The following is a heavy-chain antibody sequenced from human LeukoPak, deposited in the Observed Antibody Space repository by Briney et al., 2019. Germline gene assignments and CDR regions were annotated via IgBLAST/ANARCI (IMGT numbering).Heavy chain of an antibody. CDR2: ISSSSSYI. CDR3: ARDLSGYFSGMDV. J-gene: IGHJ6*02. Sequence: PGGSLRLSCAASGFTFIDYTMNWVRQAPGKGLEWVSSISSSSSYIYYADSVKGRFTISRDNAKNSLYLQMNSLRAEDTAVYYCARDLSGYFSGMDVWGQGTTVTVSS. D-gene: IGHD2-2*03. V-gene: IGHV3-21*01. CDR1: GFTFIDYT.